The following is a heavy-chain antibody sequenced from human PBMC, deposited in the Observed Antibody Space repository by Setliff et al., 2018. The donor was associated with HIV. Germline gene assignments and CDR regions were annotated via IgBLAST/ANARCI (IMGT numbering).Heavy chain of an antibody. D-gene: IGHD1-26*01. CDR2: ISLDSGKSI. J-gene: IGHJ4*02. CDR3: VRGLVGASVFTY. Sequence: GGSLRLSCAASGFTFSDYYMTWIRQAPGKGLEWVAQISLDSGKSIYYADSVKGRFTISRDNAKNSLYLQMNSLSAEDRAVYYCVRGLVGASVFTYWGQGTQVTVSS. CDR1: GFTFSDYY. V-gene: IGHV3-11*04.